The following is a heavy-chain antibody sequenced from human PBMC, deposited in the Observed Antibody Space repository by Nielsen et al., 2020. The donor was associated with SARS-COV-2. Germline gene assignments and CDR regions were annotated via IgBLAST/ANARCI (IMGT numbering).Heavy chain of an antibody. J-gene: IGHJ4*02. Sequence: SVKVSCKASGGTFSTYAISWVRQAPGQGLERMGGIIPMFGTANYTQKFQRRVTITADESTSIAYMELNSLRSEDTAVYYCATEGDERFGCGNTSCFPLGNWGQGTLVTVSS. CDR2: IIPMFGTA. CDR3: ATEGDERFGCGNTSCFPLGN. D-gene: IGHD2-2*01. V-gene: IGHV1-69*13. CDR1: GGTFSTYA.